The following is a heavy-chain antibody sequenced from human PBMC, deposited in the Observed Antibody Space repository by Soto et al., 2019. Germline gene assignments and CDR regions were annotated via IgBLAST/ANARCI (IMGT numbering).Heavy chain of an antibody. CDR1: GGTFSSYA. CDR3: ARVKLPGLRRTVVTPFDY. Sequence: ASVKVSCKASGGTFSSYAISWVRQAPGQGLEWMGGIIPIFGTANYAQKFQGRVTITADESTSTAYMELSSLRSEDTAVYYCARVKLPGLRRTVVTPFDYWGQGTLVTVSS. V-gene: IGHV1-69*13. CDR2: IIPIFGTA. J-gene: IGHJ4*02. D-gene: IGHD2-21*02.